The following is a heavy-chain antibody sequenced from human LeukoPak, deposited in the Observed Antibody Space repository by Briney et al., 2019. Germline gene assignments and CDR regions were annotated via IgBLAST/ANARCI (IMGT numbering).Heavy chain of an antibody. J-gene: IGHJ4*02. V-gene: IGHV3-23*01. CDR1: GFTVSSNY. CDR3: ARGDFWSGYYPTFDY. CDR2: ISGSGGST. Sequence: GGSLRLSCAASGFTVSSNYMSWVRQAPGKGLEWVSAISGSGGSTYYADSVKGRFTISRDNSKNTLYLQMNSLRAEDTAVYYCARGDFWSGYYPTFDYWGQGTLVTVSS. D-gene: IGHD3-3*01.